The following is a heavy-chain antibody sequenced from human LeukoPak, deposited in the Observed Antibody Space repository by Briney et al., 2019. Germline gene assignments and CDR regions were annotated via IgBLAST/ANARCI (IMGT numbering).Heavy chain of an antibody. CDR2: RYYTGDT. J-gene: IGHJ5*02. CDR1: GGSISSSNYY. V-gene: IGHV4-39*01. CDR3: ARHGGFSSGWYGSFDP. D-gene: IGHD6-19*01. Sequence: SETLSLTCTVSGGSISSSNYYWGWIRQPPGKGLEWIGGRYYTGDTYYNPSLKSRVTISVDTSKNQFSLRLSSVTAADTAVYYCARHGGFSSGWYGSFDPWGQGTLVTVSS.